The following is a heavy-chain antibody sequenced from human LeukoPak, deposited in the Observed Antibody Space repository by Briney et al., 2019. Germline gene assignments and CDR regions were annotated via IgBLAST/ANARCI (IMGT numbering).Heavy chain of an antibody. D-gene: IGHD6-13*01. CDR2: IYTSGST. Sequence: SETLSLTCTFSGGYISSYYWSWIRQPPWKGLEWIGYIYTSGSTNYNPSLKSRVTISIDTSKNQYSLQVTSVSAADPAVYYCARTYAGRFDYWGQGTLVTVSS. V-gene: IGHV4-4*09. CDR3: ARTYAGRFDY. CDR1: GGYISSYY. J-gene: IGHJ4*02.